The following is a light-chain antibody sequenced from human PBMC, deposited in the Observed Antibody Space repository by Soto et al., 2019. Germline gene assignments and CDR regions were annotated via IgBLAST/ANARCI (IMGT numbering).Light chain of an antibody. J-gene: IGKJ1*01. V-gene: IGKV3-20*01. Sequence: EIVLTQSPGTLSLSPGERATLPCRASQSVSSNYLAWYQQKPGQAPRLLIYGASSRATGIPDRFSGSGSGTDFTLTISRLEPEDFAVYYCQQYGGSSGTFGQGTKLEIK. CDR2: GAS. CDR3: QQYGGSSGT. CDR1: QSVSSNY.